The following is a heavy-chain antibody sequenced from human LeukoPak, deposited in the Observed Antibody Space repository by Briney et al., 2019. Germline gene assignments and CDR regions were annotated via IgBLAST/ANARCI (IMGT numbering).Heavy chain of an antibody. D-gene: IGHD6-19*01. CDR3: ARVTEGYRAVAGYYFDY. Sequence: SETLSLTCTVSGGSISSSSYYWGWIRQPPGKGLEWIGSIYYSGSTYYNPSLKSRVTISVDTSKNQFSLKLSSVTAADTAVYYCARVTEGYRAVAGYYFDYWGQGTLVTVSS. V-gene: IGHV4-39*07. CDR2: IYYSGST. J-gene: IGHJ4*02. CDR1: GGSISSSSYY.